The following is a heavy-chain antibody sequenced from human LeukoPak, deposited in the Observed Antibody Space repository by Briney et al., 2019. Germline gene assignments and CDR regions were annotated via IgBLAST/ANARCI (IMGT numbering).Heavy chain of an antibody. CDR1: GFTFSSYS. V-gene: IGHV3-21*04. J-gene: IGHJ6*02. CDR2: ISSSSSYI. CDR3: ARDAPATNYYGMDV. Sequence: GGSLRLSCAASGFTFSSYSMNWVRQAPGKGLEWVSSISSSSSYIYYADSVKGRFTISRDNAKNSLYLQMNSLRAEDTAVYYCARDAPATNYYGMDVWGQGTTVTVSS. D-gene: IGHD4-11*01.